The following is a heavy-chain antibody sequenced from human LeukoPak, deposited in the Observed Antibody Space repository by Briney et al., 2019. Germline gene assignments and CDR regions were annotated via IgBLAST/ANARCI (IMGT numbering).Heavy chain of an antibody. CDR3: AREGLITPGGFDY. V-gene: IGHV3-48*04. Sequence: GGSLRLSCAASGFTFSSYAMSWVRQAPGKGLEWVSYISSSGSTIYYADSVKGRFTISRDNAKNSLYLQMNSLRAEDTAVYYCAREGLITPGGFDYWGQGTLVTVSS. CDR2: ISSSGSTI. CDR1: GFTFSSYA. J-gene: IGHJ4*02. D-gene: IGHD3-22*01.